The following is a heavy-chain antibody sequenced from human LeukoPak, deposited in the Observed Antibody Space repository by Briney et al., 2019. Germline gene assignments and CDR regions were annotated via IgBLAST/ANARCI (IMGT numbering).Heavy chain of an antibody. CDR2: INNIATHS. J-gene: IGHJ4*02. V-gene: IGHV3-21*01. CDR1: GFTFTDSA. Sequence: GGSLRLSCAGSGFTFTDSAINWVRQAPGKGLEWVSSINNIATHSYYAASVKGRFSISRDDAKNSVYLQMHSLRAEDTAIYYCARDPTRYLRYGYFDYWGQGAQVTVSS. D-gene: IGHD4-17*01. CDR3: ARDPTRYLRYGYFDY.